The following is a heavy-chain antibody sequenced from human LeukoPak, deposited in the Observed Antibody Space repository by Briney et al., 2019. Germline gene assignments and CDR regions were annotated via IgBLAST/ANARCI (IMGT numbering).Heavy chain of an antibody. J-gene: IGHJ4*02. CDR1: GASINSGSNY. D-gene: IGHD4-17*01. Sequence: PSETLSLTCRVSGASINSGSNYWGWIRQPPGTTLEWIGSIYSSGSTYYNPSLKSRVIIMIDTPKNHFSLTPSSVTAADTAVYYCARHDKGLSYGDSHPDYWGQGTLVTVSS. V-gene: IGHV4-39*01. CDR2: IYSSGST. CDR3: ARHDKGLSYGDSHPDY.